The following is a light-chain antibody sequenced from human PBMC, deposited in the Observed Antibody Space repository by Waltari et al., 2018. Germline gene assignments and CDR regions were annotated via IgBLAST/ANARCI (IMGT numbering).Light chain of an antibody. CDR2: EVT. V-gene: IGLV2-14*01. CDR3: TSYTTNRTFV. Sequence: QSALTQPASVSGSPGQSVTMSCTGTSNDIGAYNSVSWYQVYPGTAPKMIIFEVTNRPSGVSHRFSASKSANTASLSISGLQPEDEADYFCTSYTTNRTFVFGTGTKVTVL. J-gene: IGLJ1*01. CDR1: SNDIGAYNS.